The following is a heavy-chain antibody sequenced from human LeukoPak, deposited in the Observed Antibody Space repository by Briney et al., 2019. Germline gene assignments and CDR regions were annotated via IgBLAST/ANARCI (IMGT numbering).Heavy chain of an antibody. V-gene: IGHV1-24*01. CDR3: ATHYTPIVVVVAATQPFDY. J-gene: IGHJ4*02. D-gene: IGHD2-15*01. Sequence: ASVKVSYKVSGYTLTELSMHWVRQAPGKGLEWMGGFDPEDGETIYAQKFQGRVTMTEDTSTDTAYMELSSLRSEDTAVYYCATHYTPIVVVVAATQPFDYWGQGTLVTVSS. CDR2: FDPEDGET. CDR1: GYTLTELS.